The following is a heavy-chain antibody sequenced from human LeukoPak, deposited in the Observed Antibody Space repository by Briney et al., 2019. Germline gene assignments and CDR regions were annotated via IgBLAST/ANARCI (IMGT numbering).Heavy chain of an antibody. V-gene: IGHV4-4*07. CDR1: CGSIISYY. CDR2: IFCGGGT. J-gene: IGHJ5*02. D-gene: IGHD3-16*01. Sequence: SETPLPTSTVSCGSIISYYWRWLRQPPREGLEWIGGIFCGGGTDYNPPPNSRRTMLLDTSKNQFSLQLTSLAAADTAAFYFCKDAVFITFGGVIWFDPWGQGTLVTVSS. CDR3: CKDAVFITFGGVIWFDP.